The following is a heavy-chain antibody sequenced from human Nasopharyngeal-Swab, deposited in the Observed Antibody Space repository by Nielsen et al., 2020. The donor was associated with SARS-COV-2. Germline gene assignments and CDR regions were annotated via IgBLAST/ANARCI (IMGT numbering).Heavy chain of an antibody. V-gene: IGHV4-4*07. CDR3: ARGEIAAAGDYYYYYGMDV. Sequence: SETLSLSCTVSGGSISSYYWSWIRQPAGKGLEWIGRIYTSGSTNYTPSLKSRVTMSVDTSKNQFSLKLSSVTAADTAVYYCARGEIAAAGDYYYYYGMDVWGQGTTVTVSS. CDR1: GGSISSYY. D-gene: IGHD6-13*01. CDR2: IYTSGST. J-gene: IGHJ6*02.